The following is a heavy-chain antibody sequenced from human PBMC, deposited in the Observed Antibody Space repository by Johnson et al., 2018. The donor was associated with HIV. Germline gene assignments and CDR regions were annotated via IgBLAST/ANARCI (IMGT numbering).Heavy chain of an antibody. CDR1: GLTFDDYG. CDR3: ARAFETYSSSWSDAFDI. V-gene: IGHV3-20*04. D-gene: IGHD6-13*01. J-gene: IGHJ3*02. CDR2: INWNGGST. Sequence: VQLVESGGGVVRPGGSLRLSCAASGLTFDDYGMSWVRQAPGKGLEWVSGINWNGGSTGYADSVKGRFTISRDNAKNSLYLQMNSLRAEDTALYYCARAFETYSSSWSDAFDIWGQGTMVTVSS.